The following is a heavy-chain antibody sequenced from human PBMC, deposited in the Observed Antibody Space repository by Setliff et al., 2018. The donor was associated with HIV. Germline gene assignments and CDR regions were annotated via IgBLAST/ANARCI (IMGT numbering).Heavy chain of an antibody. CDR1: GFIFSDYW. D-gene: IGHD4-4*01. Sequence: GGSLRLSCAASGFIFSDYWMHWVRQAPGKGLVWVSRIDGDGSGTSYADSVQGRFTISRDNAKNTLYLQMNSLRAEDTAVYYCVRDITTCWDVWGQGTTVTVSS. V-gene: IGHV3-74*01. J-gene: IGHJ6*02. CDR2: IDGDGSGT. CDR3: VRDITTCWDV.